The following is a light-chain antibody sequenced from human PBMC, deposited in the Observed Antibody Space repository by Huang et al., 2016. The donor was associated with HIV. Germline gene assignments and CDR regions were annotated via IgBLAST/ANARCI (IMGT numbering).Light chain of an antibody. CDR2: WAA. CDR3: QQYYSTPPVT. J-gene: IGKJ3*01. CDR1: QGVLYSSNNKNY. Sequence: DIVMTQSPDSLAVSLGERATINCKSSQGVLYSSNNKNYLAWYQQKPGQPPKLLIYWAATREAGVPDRFSGSGSGTEFTLTISSLQAEDVAVYYCQQYYSTPPVTFGPGTKVDIK. V-gene: IGKV4-1*01.